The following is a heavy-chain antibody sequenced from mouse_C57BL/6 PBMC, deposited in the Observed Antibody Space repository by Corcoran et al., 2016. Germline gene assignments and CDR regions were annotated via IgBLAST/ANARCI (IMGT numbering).Heavy chain of an antibody. CDR3: ARGLSAMDY. Sequence: EVQLQQAGGGLVKPGASVKISCKASGYTFTDYYMNWVKQSHGKSLEWIGDINPNNGGTSYSQKFKGKATLTVDKSSSTAYMELRSLTSEDSAVYYCARGLSAMDYWGRGTSVTVSS. J-gene: IGHJ4*01. CDR2: INPNNGGT. CDR1: GYTFTDYY. V-gene: IGHV1-26*01.